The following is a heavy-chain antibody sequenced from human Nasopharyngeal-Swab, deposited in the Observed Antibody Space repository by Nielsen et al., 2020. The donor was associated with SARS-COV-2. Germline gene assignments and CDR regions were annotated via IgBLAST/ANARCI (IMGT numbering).Heavy chain of an antibody. J-gene: IGHJ5*02. V-gene: IGHV4-38-2*02. D-gene: IGHD5-18*01. CDR2: IYHSGST. Sequence: SETLSLTCTVSGYSISSGYYWGWIRQPPGKGLEWIGSIYHSGSTYYNPSLKSRVTISVDTSKNQFSLKLSSVTAADTAVYHCAREGYSYGNNWFDPWGQGTLVTVSS. CDR3: AREGYSYGNNWFDP. CDR1: GYSISSGYY.